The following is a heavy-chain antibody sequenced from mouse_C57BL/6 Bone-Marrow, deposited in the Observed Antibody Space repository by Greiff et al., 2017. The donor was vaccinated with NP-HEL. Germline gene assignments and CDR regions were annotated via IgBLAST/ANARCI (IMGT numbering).Heavy chain of an antibody. J-gene: IGHJ2*01. CDR2: IDPENGDT. Sequence: VTLKESGAELVRPGASVKLSCTASGFNIKDDYMHWVKQRPEQGLEWIGWIDPENGDTEYASKFQGKATITADTSSHTAYLQLSSLTSADTAVYYCTRGGIYFDYWGQGTTLTLSS. CDR1: GFNIKDDY. CDR3: TRGGIYFDY. V-gene: IGHV14-4*01. D-gene: IGHD1-1*01.